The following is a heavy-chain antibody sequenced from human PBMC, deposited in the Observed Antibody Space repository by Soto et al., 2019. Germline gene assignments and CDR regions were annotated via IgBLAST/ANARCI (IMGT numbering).Heavy chain of an antibody. CDR3: GKSDYYGSGRNPYGLGV. J-gene: IGHJ6*01. Sequence: GGSLRLSCAASGFTFDDYAMHWVRQAPGKGLEWVSGISGNSGYIGYAESVKGRFTISRDNAKNSVYLQMTSLRAEDMALYYCGKSDYYGSGRNPYGLGVWGQGTTVTVSS. V-gene: IGHV3-9*03. CDR2: ISGNSGYI. CDR1: GFTFDDYA. D-gene: IGHD3-10*01.